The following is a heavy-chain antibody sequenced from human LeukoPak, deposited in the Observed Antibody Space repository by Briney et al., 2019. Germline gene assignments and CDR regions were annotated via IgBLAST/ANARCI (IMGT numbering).Heavy chain of an antibody. CDR3: ARVLEESSGTILNYYYGMDV. V-gene: IGHV4-59*01. D-gene: IGHD3-3*01. J-gene: IGHJ6*02. Sequence: SETLSLTCTVSGGSISSYYWSWIRQPPVKGLEWIGYIYYSGSTNYNPSLKSRVTISVDTSKNQFSLKLSSVTAADTAVYYCARVLEESSGTILNYYYGMDVWGQGTTVTVSS. CDR2: IYYSGST. CDR1: GGSISSYY.